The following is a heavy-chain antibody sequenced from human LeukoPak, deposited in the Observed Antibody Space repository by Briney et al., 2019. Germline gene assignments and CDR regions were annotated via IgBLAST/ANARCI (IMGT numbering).Heavy chain of an antibody. Sequence: SETLSLTCTVSGGSISSYYCSWVRQPPGKGLEWIGNIYYSGSTNYNPSLKSRVTISVDTSKNQFSLKLSSVTAADKAVYYCARGRDIVATTDFDYWGQGTLVTVSS. CDR1: GGSISSYY. CDR3: ARGRDIVATTDFDY. V-gene: IGHV4-59*01. CDR2: IYYSGST. J-gene: IGHJ4*02. D-gene: IGHD5-12*01.